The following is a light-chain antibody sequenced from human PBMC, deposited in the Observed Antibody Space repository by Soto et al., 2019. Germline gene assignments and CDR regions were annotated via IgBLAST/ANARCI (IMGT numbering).Light chain of an antibody. CDR1: RSNIGSNT. CDR2: GNN. J-gene: IGLJ1*01. Sequence: QFVLTQPPSASGTPGQTVTISCSGGRSNIGSNTVNWYQQLPGTAPKLLIYGNNQRPSGVLDRFSGLRSGTSASLAISGLRSEDEADYYCAIWDDSLNGFYVFGVGTKLTVL. V-gene: IGLV1-44*01. CDR3: AIWDDSLNGFYV.